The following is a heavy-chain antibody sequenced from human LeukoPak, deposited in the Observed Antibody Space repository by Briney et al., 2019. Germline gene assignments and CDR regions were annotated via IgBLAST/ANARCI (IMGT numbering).Heavy chain of an antibody. D-gene: IGHD3-10*01. J-gene: IGHJ3*02. CDR3: ARGGFTTMVRGVIITLDAFDI. CDR2: INPGGGST. Sequence: ASVKVSCKASGYSFTNYYLHWLRQAPGQGFGWMGIINPGGGSTTYAQKFQGRVTMTRDTSTSTVYMELSSLRSEDTAVYYCARGGFTTMVRGVIITLDAFDIWGQGTMVTVSS. CDR1: GYSFTNYY. V-gene: IGHV1-46*01.